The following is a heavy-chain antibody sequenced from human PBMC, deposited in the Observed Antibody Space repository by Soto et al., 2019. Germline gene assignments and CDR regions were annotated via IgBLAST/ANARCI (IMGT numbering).Heavy chain of an antibody. CDR3: ASAGSGYGYYFRRLDP. J-gene: IGHJ5*02. CDR2: ISAYNGNT. V-gene: IGHV1-18*01. D-gene: IGHD5-12*01. CDR1: GYTFTSHG. Sequence: APVRVSYKAFGYTFTSHGISWVRQAPGQGLEWMGWISAYNGNTNYAQKLQGRVTMTTDTSTSTAYMELRSLRSDDTAVYYCASAGSGYGYYFRRLDPWGQGTLVTVSA.